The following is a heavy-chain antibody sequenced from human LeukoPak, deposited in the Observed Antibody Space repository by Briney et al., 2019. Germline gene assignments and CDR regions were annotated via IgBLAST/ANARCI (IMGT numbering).Heavy chain of an antibody. CDR3: ARVGSGCFDY. D-gene: IGHD6-19*01. CDR2: IYYSGNT. V-gene: IGHV4-59*01. J-gene: IGHJ4*02. CDR1: GGSISSYY. Sequence: SETLSLTCTVSGGSISSYYWSWIRQPPGKGLEWIGYIYYSGNTNYNPSLKSRPTISIDTSKNQFSLKPSSVTAADTAVYYCARVGSGCFDYWGQGTLVTVSS.